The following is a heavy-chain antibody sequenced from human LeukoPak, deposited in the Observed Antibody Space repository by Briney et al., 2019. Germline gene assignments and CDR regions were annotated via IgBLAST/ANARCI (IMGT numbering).Heavy chain of an antibody. Sequence: PSETLSLTCAVYGGSFSGYYWSWIRQPPGKGLEWIGETNHSGSTNYNPSLKSRVTISVDTSKNQFSLKLSSVTAADTAVYYCARVPDYYDSSGYYYGIDAFDIWGQGTMVTVSS. J-gene: IGHJ3*02. D-gene: IGHD3-22*01. CDR1: GGSFSGYY. V-gene: IGHV4-34*01. CDR3: ARVPDYYDSSGYYYGIDAFDI. CDR2: TNHSGST.